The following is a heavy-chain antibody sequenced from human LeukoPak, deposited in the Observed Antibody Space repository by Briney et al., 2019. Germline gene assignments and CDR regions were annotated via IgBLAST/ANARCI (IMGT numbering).Heavy chain of an antibody. J-gene: IGHJ3*02. CDR3: ARKMKTGDRVGTFDI. D-gene: IGHD1-1*01. V-gene: IGHV3-30-3*01. Sequence: GGSLRLSCAASGFTFSSYAMHWVRQAPGKGLEWVAVISYDGSKKYYADSVKGRFTISRDNPKNTLYLQMNSLTAEDTAVYYCARKMKTGDRVGTFDIWGQGTMVTVSS. CDR1: GFTFSSYA. CDR2: ISYDGSKK.